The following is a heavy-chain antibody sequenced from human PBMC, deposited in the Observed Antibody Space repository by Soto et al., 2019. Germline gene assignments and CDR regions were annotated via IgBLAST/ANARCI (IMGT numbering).Heavy chain of an antibody. CDR3: ARGIYYFSSTSCYTIAARPYYYYYGMDV. CDR2: RSYSGST. CDR1: SGSIRTTSYY. V-gene: IGHV4-39*01. J-gene: IGHJ6*02. D-gene: IGHD2-2*02. Sequence: SETLSLTCTVSSGSIRTTSYYWGWIRQPPGKGLEWIGSRSYSGSTFFNLSLKSRVTISMDTSKNQFSLKLSSVTAADTAVYYCARGIYYFSSTSCYTIAARPYYYYYGMDVWGQGTTVTVSS.